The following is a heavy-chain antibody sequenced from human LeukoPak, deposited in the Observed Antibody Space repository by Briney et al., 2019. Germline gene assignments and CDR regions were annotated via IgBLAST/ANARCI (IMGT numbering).Heavy chain of an antibody. CDR3: ARETTPPLLLWFGSLYYYGMDV. J-gene: IGHJ6*02. CDR1: GYTFTSYA. V-gene: IGHV7-4-1*02. D-gene: IGHD3-10*01. CDR2: INTNTGNP. Sequence: ASVKVSCKASGYTFTSYAMNWVRQAPGQGLEWTGWINTNTGNPTYAQGFTGRFVFSLDTSVSTAYLQISSLKAEDTAVYYCARETTPPLLLWFGSLYYYGMDVWGQGTTVTVSS.